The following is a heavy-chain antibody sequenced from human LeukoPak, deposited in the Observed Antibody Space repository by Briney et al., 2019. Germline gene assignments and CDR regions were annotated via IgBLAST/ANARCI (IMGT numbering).Heavy chain of an antibody. J-gene: IGHJ4*02. Sequence: PGGSLRHSCAASGFPFSCYPMSWVPQAPGKGLGWDSAISGSGGSTYYADSVKGRFTISRDNSKNTLYLQMNSLRAEDTAVYYCAKAGGYSYGHPDYWGQGTLVTVSS. D-gene: IGHD5-18*01. CDR1: GFPFSCYP. CDR3: AKAGGYSYGHPDY. CDR2: ISGSGGST. V-gene: IGHV3-23*01.